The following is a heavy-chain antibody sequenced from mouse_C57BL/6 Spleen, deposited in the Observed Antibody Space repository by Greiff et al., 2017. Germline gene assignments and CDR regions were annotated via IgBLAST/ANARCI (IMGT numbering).Heavy chain of an antibody. CDR3: AIWLRRAWYFDV. D-gene: IGHD2-2*01. J-gene: IGHJ1*03. CDR1: GYTFTDYN. V-gene: IGHV1-18*01. CDR2: INPNNGGT. Sequence: VQLQQSGPELVKPGASVKIPCKASGYTFTDYNMDWVKKSHGKSLEWIGDINPNNGGTIYNQKFKGKATLTVDKSSSTAYMELRSLTSEDTAVYYCAIWLRRAWYFDVWGTGTTVTVSS.